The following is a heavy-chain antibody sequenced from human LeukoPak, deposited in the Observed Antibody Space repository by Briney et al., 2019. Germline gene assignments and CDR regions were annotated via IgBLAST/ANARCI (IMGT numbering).Heavy chain of an antibody. CDR2: IYNGGTT. D-gene: IGHD6-6*01. CDR3: AGGGEAARSLAY. CDR1: GVTSNY. Sequence: GGSLRLSCAASGVTSNYMTWVRQAPGKGLEWVSVIYNGGTTYYADSVKGRFTISRDNSKSTLFMYLQMNSLRTDDTALYYCAGGGEAARSLAYWGQGALVTVSS. V-gene: IGHV3-66*02. J-gene: IGHJ4*02.